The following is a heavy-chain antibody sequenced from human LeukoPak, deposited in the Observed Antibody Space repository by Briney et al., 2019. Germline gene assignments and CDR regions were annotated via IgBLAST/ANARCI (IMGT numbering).Heavy chain of an antibody. CDR2: ISGGGGST. Sequence: PGGSLRLSCAASGFTFSSYAMSWVRQSPGKGLEWVSAISGGGGSTYYADSVKGRFTISRDNSKNTLYLQMNSLRAEDTAVYYCAKFYDISTGYFDCWSQGTLVTVSS. V-gene: IGHV3-23*01. CDR3: AKFYDISTGYFDC. CDR1: GFTFSSYA. J-gene: IGHJ4*02. D-gene: IGHD3-9*01.